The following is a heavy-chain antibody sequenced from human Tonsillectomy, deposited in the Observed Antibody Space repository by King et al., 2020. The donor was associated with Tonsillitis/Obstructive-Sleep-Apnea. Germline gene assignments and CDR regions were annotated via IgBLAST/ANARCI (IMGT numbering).Heavy chain of an antibody. Sequence: QLQESGPGLVKPSETLSLTCTVSGGSISSDYWSWIRQPPGKGLEWIGYSYYSGNTNYNPSLKSRVTISVDTSKTQFSLKLSSVTAADTAVYYCARFEVAEDAFDIWGPGTRVTVSS. CDR3: ARFEVAEDAFDI. CDR2: SYYSGNT. D-gene: IGHD2-21*01. CDR1: GGSISSDY. V-gene: IGHV4-59*01. J-gene: IGHJ3*02.